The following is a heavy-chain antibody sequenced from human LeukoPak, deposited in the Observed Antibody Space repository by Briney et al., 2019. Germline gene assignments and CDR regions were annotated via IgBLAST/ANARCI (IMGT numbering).Heavy chain of an antibody. V-gene: IGHV4-59*01. Sequence: PSETLSLTCTVSDDSITSYYWSWIRQPPGKGLEWIGYIYYSGNPTYNPSLKSRVTISVDTSRNHSSLRVSSVTAADTAIFYCARGNGGYAVYWGQGTLVTVSS. CDR2: IYYSGNP. CDR3: ARGNGGYAVY. CDR1: DDSITSYY. J-gene: IGHJ4*02. D-gene: IGHD5-12*01.